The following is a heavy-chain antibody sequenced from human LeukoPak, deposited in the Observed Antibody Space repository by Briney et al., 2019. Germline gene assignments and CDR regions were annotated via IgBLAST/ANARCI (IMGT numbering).Heavy chain of an antibody. D-gene: IGHD2-2*01. CDR2: IGQDGTEK. Sequence: GGSLRLSCAASGFNFSSHWMSWVRQAPGRGLEWVANIGQDGTEKNYVDSVKGRFTISRDNAKNSLYLQMSSLRAEDTAVYHCARGYCSGTSCFGAFDMWGQGTMVPVSS. CDR1: GFNFSSHW. CDR3: ARGYCSGTSCFGAFDM. V-gene: IGHV3-7*01. J-gene: IGHJ3*02.